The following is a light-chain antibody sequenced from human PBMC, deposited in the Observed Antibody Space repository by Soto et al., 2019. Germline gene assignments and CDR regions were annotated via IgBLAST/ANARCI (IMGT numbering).Light chain of an antibody. V-gene: IGKV1-39*01. CDR2: SAS. CDR3: QQSYRTPHT. J-gene: IGKJ2*01. CDR1: QGVSAY. Sequence: DIQMTQSPSSLSASVGDRVTITCRASQGVSAYLLWYQQTQGRAPKLLIYSASNLVSGVPSRFSGSGSGTNFTLTIXXXXXXDFATYYCQQSYRTPHTFGQGTKLETK.